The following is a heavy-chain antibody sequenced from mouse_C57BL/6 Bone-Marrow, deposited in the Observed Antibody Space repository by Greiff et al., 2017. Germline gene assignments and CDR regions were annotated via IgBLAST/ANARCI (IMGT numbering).Heavy chain of an antibody. CDR1: GYTFTSYW. CDR3: ARYSAWFAY. D-gene: IGHD2-12*01. CDR2: IDPSDCYT. Sequence: QVQLQQPGAELVRPGTSVKLSCKASGYTFTSYWMHWVKQRPGQGLEWIGVIDPSDCYTNYNQKFKGKATLTVDTSSSTAYMQLSSLTSEDSAVYYCARYSAWFAYWGQGTLVTVSA. V-gene: IGHV1-59*01. J-gene: IGHJ3*01.